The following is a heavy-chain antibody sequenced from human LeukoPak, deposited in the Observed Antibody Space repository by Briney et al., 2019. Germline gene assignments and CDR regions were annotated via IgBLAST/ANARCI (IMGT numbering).Heavy chain of an antibody. CDR1: GFTFSDYY. V-gene: IGHV3-11*01. CDR2: ISSSGSTI. D-gene: IGHD6-19*01. J-gene: IGHJ2*01. CDR3: ATSFGYSSGPGWYFDL. Sequence: VGSLRLSRAASGFTFSDYYMSWIRQAPGKGLEWVSYISSSGSTIYYADSVKGRFTISRDNAKNSLYLQMNSLRAEDTAVYYCATSFGYSSGPGWYFDLWGRGTLVTVSS.